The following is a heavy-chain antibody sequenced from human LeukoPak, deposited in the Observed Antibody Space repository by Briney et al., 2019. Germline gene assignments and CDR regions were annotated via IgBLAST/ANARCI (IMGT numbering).Heavy chain of an antibody. V-gene: IGHV3-9*01. CDR2: ISWNSGSI. CDR1: GFTFDDYA. CDR3: LSISTHFDY. J-gene: IGHJ4*02. Sequence: GGSLRLSCAASGFTFDDYAMHWVRQAPGKGLEWVSGISWNSGSIGYADSVKGRFTISRDNAKNSLYLQMNSLRAEDTAVYYCLSISTHFDYWGQGTLVTVSS.